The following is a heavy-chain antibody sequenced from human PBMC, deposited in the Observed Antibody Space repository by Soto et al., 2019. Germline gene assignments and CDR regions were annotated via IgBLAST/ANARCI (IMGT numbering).Heavy chain of an antibody. CDR3: AREDGTTVRYFDL. D-gene: IGHD1-7*01. CDR1: GGSISSGGYS. Sequence: QLQLQESGSGLVKPSQTLSLTCAVSGGSISSGGYSWNWIRQPPGKGLEWIGYIYHGGNTYCNPSLKSRVTISVDRSKNQFSLKLSSVTAADTAVYYCAREDGTTVRYFDLWGRGTLVTVSS. CDR2: IYHGGNT. J-gene: IGHJ2*01. V-gene: IGHV4-30-2*01.